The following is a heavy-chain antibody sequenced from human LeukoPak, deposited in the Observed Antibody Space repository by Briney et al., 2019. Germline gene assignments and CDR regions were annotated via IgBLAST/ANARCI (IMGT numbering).Heavy chain of an antibody. V-gene: IGHV4-4*07. J-gene: IGHJ3*02. CDR2: IYTSGST. CDR1: GGSISNYY. Sequence: SGTLALPSTVSGGSISNYYGTWIRHPAAKGLVGMVRIYTSGSTNINPALKSRVTMSVDTSKNQFSLKLTSVTAADTAVYYCAREREPHYVWGSYRFPDAFDIWGQGTLVTVSS. CDR3: AREREPHYVWGSYRFPDAFDI. D-gene: IGHD3-16*02.